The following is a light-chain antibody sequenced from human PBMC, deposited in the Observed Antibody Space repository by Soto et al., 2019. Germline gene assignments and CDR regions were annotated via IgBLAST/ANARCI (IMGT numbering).Light chain of an antibody. CDR3: QQYATDPLT. CDR2: GAS. CDR1: QSVGKNY. Sequence: ELTQSPGTLSLSPGEGATLSCRASQSVGKNYLAWYQHKSGQAPRLLIHGASNRATGIPARFSGSGSGTDFTLTISRLEPEDFVAYYCQQYATDPLTFGGGTNVDIK. V-gene: IGKV3-20*01. J-gene: IGKJ4*01.